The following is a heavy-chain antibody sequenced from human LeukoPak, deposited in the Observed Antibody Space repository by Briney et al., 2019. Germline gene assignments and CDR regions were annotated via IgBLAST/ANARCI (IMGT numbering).Heavy chain of an antibody. CDR3: ARDRGVAYCSGGSCLTPPYDY. CDR1: GYYISSGYY. V-gene: IGHV4-38-2*02. J-gene: IGHJ4*02. D-gene: IGHD2-15*01. Sequence: SETLSLTCTVSGYYISSGYYWGWIRQPPGKGLEWIGSIYHSGNTYYNPSLKSRVTISVDTSKNQFSLKLSSVTAADTAVYYCARDRGVAYCSGGSCLTPPYDYWGQGTLVTVSS. CDR2: IYHSGNT.